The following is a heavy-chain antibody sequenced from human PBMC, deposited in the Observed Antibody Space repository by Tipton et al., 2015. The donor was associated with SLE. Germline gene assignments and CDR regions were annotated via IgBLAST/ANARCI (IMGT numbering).Heavy chain of an antibody. V-gene: IGHV3-23*01. CDR3: ARRNSESGAFDI. Sequence: SLRLSCAASGFTFSTYGMRWVRQSPEKGLAWVSSSSGTDNSTYYADSVKGRFTISRDNSKNTLYLQMSSLRVEDTALYYCARRNSESGAFDIWGQGTLVTVSS. CDR1: GFTFSTYG. J-gene: IGHJ3*02. D-gene: IGHD3-10*01. CDR2: SSGTDNST.